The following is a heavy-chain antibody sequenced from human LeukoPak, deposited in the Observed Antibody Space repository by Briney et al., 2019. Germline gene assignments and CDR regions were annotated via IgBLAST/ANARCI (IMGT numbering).Heavy chain of an antibody. CDR2: INSDGSST. CDR3: ARDPYSGAYGDSYYYYMDL. V-gene: IGHV3-74*01. CDR1: GFTFSSYW. J-gene: IGHJ6*03. D-gene: IGHD1-26*01. Sequence: GGSLRLSCAASGFTFSSYWMHWVRQAPGKGLVWVSRINSDGSSTSYADSVKGRFTISRDNAKNSLYLQMNSLRAEDTAVYYCARDPYSGAYGDSYYYYMDLWGQGTTVTISS.